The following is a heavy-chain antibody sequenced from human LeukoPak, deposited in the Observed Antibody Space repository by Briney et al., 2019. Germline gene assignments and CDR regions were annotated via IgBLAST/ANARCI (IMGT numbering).Heavy chain of an antibody. CDR2: IYSSGGT. V-gene: IGHV4-59*08. Sequence: SETLSLTCTVSGGSISSYFWSWIRQPPGKGLEWIGYIYSSGGTNYNPSLKSRVTISVDTSNNQFSLKLSSVTAADTAVYYCARHRAAAGKTHFDYWGQGTLVTVSS. CDR3: ARHRAAAGKTHFDY. J-gene: IGHJ4*02. D-gene: IGHD6-13*01. CDR1: GGSISSYF.